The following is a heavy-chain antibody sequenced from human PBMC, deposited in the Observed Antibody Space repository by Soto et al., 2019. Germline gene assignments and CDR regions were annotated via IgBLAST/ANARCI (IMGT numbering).Heavy chain of an antibody. D-gene: IGHD3-10*01. V-gene: IGHV4-61*01. CDR3: AVYLAGIGGDGD. CDR1: GGSVNSGSFH. J-gene: IGHJ4*02. CDR2: IQNGGSS. Sequence: QVQLQESGPGLVKPSETLSLTCTVSGGSVNSGSFHWSWIRQPPGRGLEWIGQIQNGGSSNCNSSPKTRVTISLDTSKNQFSLKLNSVTAADTAMYYCAVYLAGIGGDGDWGQGILVTVSS.